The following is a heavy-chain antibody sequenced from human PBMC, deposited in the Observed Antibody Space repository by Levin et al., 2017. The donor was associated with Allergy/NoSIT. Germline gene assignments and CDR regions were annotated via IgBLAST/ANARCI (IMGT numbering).Heavy chain of an antibody. Sequence: SETLSLTCAVSGGSISTDNWWSWIRQPPGKGLEWIGEIYRSGDTNHNPSLRSRVTMSVDNSKNHFSLQLSSVTAADTAVYYCATVEGLFCSGVSCSYSFHYWGQGALVTVSS. CDR2: IYRSGDT. D-gene: IGHD3-9*01. V-gene: IGHV4-4*02. CDR1: GGSISTDNW. CDR3: ATVEGLFCSGVSCSYSFHY. J-gene: IGHJ4*02.